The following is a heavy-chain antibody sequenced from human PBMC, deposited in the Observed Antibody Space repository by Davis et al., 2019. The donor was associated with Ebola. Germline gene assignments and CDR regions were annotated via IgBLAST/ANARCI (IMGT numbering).Heavy chain of an antibody. Sequence: SVKVSCKASGGTFSSYAISWVRQAPGQGLEWMGGIIPIFGTANYAQKFQGRVTMTRDTSTSTVYMELSSLRSEDTAVYYCARGMGGYCSSTSCYSPKFDPWGQGTLVTVSS. V-gene: IGHV1-69*05. J-gene: IGHJ5*02. CDR1: GGTFSSYA. CDR3: ARGMGGYCSSTSCYSPKFDP. CDR2: IIPIFGTA. D-gene: IGHD2-2*01.